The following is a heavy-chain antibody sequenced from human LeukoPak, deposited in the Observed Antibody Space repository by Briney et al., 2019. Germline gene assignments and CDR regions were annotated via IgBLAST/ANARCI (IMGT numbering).Heavy chain of an antibody. D-gene: IGHD6-13*01. J-gene: IGHJ3*01. Sequence: GGSLRLSCAASGFTFSSYAMHWVRQAPGKGLEWVAVISYDGSNKYYADSVKGRFTISRDNSKNTIYLQMNSLRIEDTAMYYCARDLSSSWSPGVWGQGTMVSVSS. CDR1: GFTFSSYA. CDR2: ISYDGSNK. CDR3: ARDLSSSWSPGV. V-gene: IGHV3-30-3*01.